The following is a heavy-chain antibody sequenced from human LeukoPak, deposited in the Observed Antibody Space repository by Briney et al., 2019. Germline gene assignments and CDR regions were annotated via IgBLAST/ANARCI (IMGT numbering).Heavy chain of an antibody. J-gene: IGHJ5*02. V-gene: IGHV3-30*02. Sequence: GGSLRLSCAASGFTFSSYGMHWVRQAPGKGLEWVAFIRYDGGNKYYADSVKGRFTISRDNSKNTLYLQMNSLRAEDTAVYYCAKDPYYYDSSGYYHPWFDPWGQGTLVTVSS. CDR2: IRYDGGNK. CDR3: AKDPYYYDSSGYYHPWFDP. CDR1: GFTFSSYG. D-gene: IGHD3-22*01.